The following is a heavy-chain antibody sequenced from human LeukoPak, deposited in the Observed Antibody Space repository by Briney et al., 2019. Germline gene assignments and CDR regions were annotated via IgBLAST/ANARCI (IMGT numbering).Heavy chain of an antibody. Sequence: PGGSLRLSCSASGFTFSSYAMHWVRQAPGKGLEYVSGISSKGGSTYYADSVKGRFTISRDNSKNTLYLQMRSLRAEATAVYYCVKAAEYSSGWYFDYWGQGTLVTVSS. D-gene: IGHD6-19*01. CDR2: ISSKGGST. CDR1: GFTFSSYA. J-gene: IGHJ4*02. CDR3: VKAAEYSSGWYFDY. V-gene: IGHV3-64D*09.